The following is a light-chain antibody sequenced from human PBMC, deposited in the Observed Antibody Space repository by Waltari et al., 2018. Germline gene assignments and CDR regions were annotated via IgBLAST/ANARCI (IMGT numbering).Light chain of an antibody. CDR1: SSNIENNY. V-gene: IGLV1-51*01. CDR3: GTWDTSLSAYV. CDR2: YDN. J-gene: IGLJ1*01. Sequence: QSVLTQPPSVSAAPGQRVTISCSGSSSNIENNYVSWYQQLPGTAPKLFIFYDNKRSSGLPDRFSGSKSGTSATLDITGLQTGDEADYYCGTWDTSLSAYVFGTGTKVTVL.